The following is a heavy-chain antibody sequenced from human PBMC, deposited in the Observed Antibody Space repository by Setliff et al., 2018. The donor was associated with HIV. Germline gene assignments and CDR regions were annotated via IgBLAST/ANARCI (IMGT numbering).Heavy chain of an antibody. J-gene: IGHJ5*02. CDR1: GYTFTSYY. CDR2: FDPEDGET. V-gene: IGHV1-24*01. Sequence: ASVKVSCKGSGYTFTSYYMHWVRQAPGQGLEWMGGFDPEDGETIYAQKFQGRVTMTEDTSTDTAYMELSSLRSEDTAAYYCAFRSGFHVGLDAWGQGTLVTVSS. D-gene: IGHD3-3*01. CDR3: AFRSGFHVGLDA.